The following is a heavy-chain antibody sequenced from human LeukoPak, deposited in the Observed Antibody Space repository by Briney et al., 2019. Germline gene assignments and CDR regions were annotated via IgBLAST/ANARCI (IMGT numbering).Heavy chain of an antibody. CDR1: VGSISISSYY. Sequence: PSETLSLTSTLSVGSISISSYYCGWIRQPPGKGLEWIGSIYYSGSTYYNPSLKSRVTISVDTSKNQFSLKLSSVTAADTAVYYCERHGGYSYSYGSYYYYMDVWGKGTTVTVSS. CDR3: ERHGGYSYSYGSYYYYMDV. D-gene: IGHD5-18*01. V-gene: IGHV4-39*01. CDR2: IYYSGST. J-gene: IGHJ6*03.